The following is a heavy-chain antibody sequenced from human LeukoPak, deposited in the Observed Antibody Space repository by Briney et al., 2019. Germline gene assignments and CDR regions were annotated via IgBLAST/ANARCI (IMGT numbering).Heavy chain of an antibody. Sequence: SETLSLTCDVSGYSIRSGSYWGWLRQPPGKGLEWIGCMFHSGDTYHNPSLKSRVTISADTSKNQFPLKLTSVTAADTAVYYCAKVGAYGDYARHDYWGQGTLVTASS. CDR3: AKVGAYGDYARHDY. D-gene: IGHD4-17*01. J-gene: IGHJ4*02. V-gene: IGHV4-38-2*01. CDR1: GYSIRSGSY. CDR2: MFHSGDT.